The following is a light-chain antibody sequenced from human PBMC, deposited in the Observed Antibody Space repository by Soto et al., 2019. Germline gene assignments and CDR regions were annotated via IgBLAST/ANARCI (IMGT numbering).Light chain of an antibody. J-gene: IGLJ1*01. Sequence: QSVLTQPPSVSAAPGQKVTISCSGSSSNIGGNSVSWYQQLPGTAPKLLIYDDSKRPSGVSNRFSGSKSVNTASLTISGLQAEDEADYYCSSHSSSSAYYVFGTGTKVTVL. CDR1: SSNIGGNS. CDR3: SSHSSSSAYYV. CDR2: DDS. V-gene: IGLV1-51*01.